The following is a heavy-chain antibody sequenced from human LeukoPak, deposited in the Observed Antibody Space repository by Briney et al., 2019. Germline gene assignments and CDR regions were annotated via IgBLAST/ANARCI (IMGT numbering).Heavy chain of an antibody. V-gene: IGHV3-23*01. CDR1: GFTFISHA. D-gene: IGHD3-10*02. CDR3: AKDEDARPMYFQD. Sequence: PGGSLRLSCAASGFTFISHAMSWVRQAPGKGLEWVSAISGSGGSIYYADSVKGRFTVSRDNSKNTLYLQMNTLRAEDTAVYYCAKDEDARPMYFQDWGQGTLVTVSS. J-gene: IGHJ1*01. CDR2: ISGSGGSI.